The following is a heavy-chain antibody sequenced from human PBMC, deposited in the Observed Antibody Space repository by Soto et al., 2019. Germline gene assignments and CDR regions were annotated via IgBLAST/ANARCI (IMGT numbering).Heavy chain of an antibody. J-gene: IGHJ6*02. V-gene: IGHV3-30*18. CDR1: GFTFSSYA. Sequence: VQLLESGGGLVQPGGSLRLSCAASGFTFSSYAMSWVRQAPGKGLEWVAVISYDGSNKYYADSVKGRFTISRDNSKNTLYLQMNSLRAEDTAVYYCAKDRGIAVAGAYYYYGMDVWGQGTTVTVSS. D-gene: IGHD6-19*01. CDR2: ISYDGSNK. CDR3: AKDRGIAVAGAYYYYGMDV.